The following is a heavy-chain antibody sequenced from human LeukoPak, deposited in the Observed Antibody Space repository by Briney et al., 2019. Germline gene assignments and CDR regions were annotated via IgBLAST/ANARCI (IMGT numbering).Heavy chain of an antibody. CDR3: TTEGSMTTVTYYYYYYMDV. J-gene: IGHJ6*03. CDR2: IKSKTDGGTT. D-gene: IGHD4-11*01. V-gene: IGHV3-15*01. CDR1: GFTFSNAW. Sequence: GGSLRLSCAASGFTFSNAWMSWVRQAPGKGLEWVGRIKSKTDGGTTDYAAPVKGRFTISRDDSKNTLYLQMNSLKTEDTAVYYCTTEGSMTTVTYYYYYYMDVWGKGTTVTVSS.